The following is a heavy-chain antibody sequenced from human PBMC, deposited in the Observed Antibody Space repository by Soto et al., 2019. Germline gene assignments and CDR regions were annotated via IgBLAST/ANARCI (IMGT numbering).Heavy chain of an antibody. D-gene: IGHD1-26*01. V-gene: IGHV3-72*01. CDR1: GFTFSAHY. CDR3: ARVSLVGPSGGRYFDY. J-gene: IGHJ4*02. CDR2: IKNKANSYTT. Sequence: EVQLVESGGGLVQPGGSLRLSCAASGFTFSAHYMDWVRQAPGKGLEWVGRIKNKANSYTTEYAASVEGRFTISREDSQNSLYLHINMLQTEDTAVYCCARVSLVGPSGGRYFDYWGQGSQVAVSS.